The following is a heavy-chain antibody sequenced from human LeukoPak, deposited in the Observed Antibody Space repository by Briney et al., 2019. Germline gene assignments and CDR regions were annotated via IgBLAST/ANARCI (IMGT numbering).Heavy chain of an antibody. CDR3: AKHSRGSFRGASAFDY. Sequence: GGSLRLSCAASGFTFNNYAMSWVRQAPGKGLEWVSAISGSGRSDIYYTDSVKGRFTISRDNSKNTLYLQMNSLRAEDTAAYYCAKHSRGSFRGASAFDYWGQGTVVTVSS. J-gene: IGHJ4*02. CDR1: GFTFNNYA. CDR2: ISGSGRSDI. D-gene: IGHD1-26*01. V-gene: IGHV3-23*01.